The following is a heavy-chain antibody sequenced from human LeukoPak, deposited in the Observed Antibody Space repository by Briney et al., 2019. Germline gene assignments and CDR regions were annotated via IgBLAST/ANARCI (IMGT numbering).Heavy chain of an antibody. Sequence: GGSLRLSCAASGFSFSSNEMNWVRQAPGKGLEWISYISRSGSVIYYAESVKGRFTISRDNARNSLFLQMNSLRADDTSVYYCARSSSGSGGYYMDVWGKGTTVTVSS. CDR3: ARSSSGSGGYYMDV. J-gene: IGHJ6*03. CDR2: ISRSGSVI. D-gene: IGHD1-26*01. V-gene: IGHV3-48*03. CDR1: GFSFSSNE.